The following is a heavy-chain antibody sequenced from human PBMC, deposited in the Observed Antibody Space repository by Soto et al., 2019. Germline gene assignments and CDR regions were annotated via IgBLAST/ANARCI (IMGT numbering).Heavy chain of an antibody. D-gene: IGHD5-12*01. CDR3: AKWVVATIGVYYYYGMDV. V-gene: IGHV3-23*01. CDR1: GFTFSSYA. CDR2: ISGSGGST. Sequence: GGSLRLSCAASGFTFSSYAMSWVRQAPGKGLEWVSSISGSGGSTYYADSVKGRFTISRDNSKNTLYLQMNSLRAEDTAVYYCAKWVVATIGVYYYYGMDVWGQGTTVTVSS. J-gene: IGHJ6*02.